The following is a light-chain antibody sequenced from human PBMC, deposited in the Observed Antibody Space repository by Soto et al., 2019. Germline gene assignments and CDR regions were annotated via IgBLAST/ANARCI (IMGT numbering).Light chain of an antibody. V-gene: IGLV1-44*01. Sequence: QSVLTRPPSASGTPGQRVTISCSGSSSNIGGNTVNWYQQLPGTAPKLLMFANKERPSGVPDRFSASKSGTSASLAINGLQSDDEADYYCATWDDSLNGWVFGGGTKLTVL. CDR1: SSNIGGNT. CDR3: ATWDDSLNGWV. J-gene: IGLJ3*02. CDR2: ANK.